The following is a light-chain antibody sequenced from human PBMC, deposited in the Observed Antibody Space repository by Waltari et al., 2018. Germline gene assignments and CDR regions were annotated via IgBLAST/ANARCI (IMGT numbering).Light chain of an antibody. CDR3: QQGSSGPLT. Sequence: DIQMTQSPSSLAASVGDSVAITCRASQSIANYLSWYQQKPGKDPRLLIYGAYPFPARVPSRFSGSGSGADFTLTISSLHPSSFATSSSQQGSSGPLTFGQGTKVEIK. CDR2: GAY. V-gene: IGKV1-39*01. CDR1: QSIANY. J-gene: IGKJ1*01.